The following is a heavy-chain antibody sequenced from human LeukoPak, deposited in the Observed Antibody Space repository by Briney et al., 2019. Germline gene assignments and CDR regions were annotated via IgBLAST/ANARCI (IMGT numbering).Heavy chain of an antibody. J-gene: IGHJ4*02. CDR1: GYTFTSYG. CDR2: ISAYNGNT. V-gene: IGHV1-18*01. D-gene: IGHD6-13*01. CDR3: ARESTEGSSWPY. Sequence: ASVKVSCKASGYTFTSYGISWVRQAPGQGLEWMGWISAYNGNTNYAQKLQGRVTMTTDTSTSTAYLELRSLTYDDTAVYYCARESTEGSSWPYWGQGTLVTVSS.